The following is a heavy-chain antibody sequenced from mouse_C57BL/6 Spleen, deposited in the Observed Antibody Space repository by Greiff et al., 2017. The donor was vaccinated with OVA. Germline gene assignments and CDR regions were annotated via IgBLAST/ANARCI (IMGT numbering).Heavy chain of an antibody. D-gene: IGHD2-5*01. CDR1: GFTFSSYG. Sequence: EVHLVESGGDLVKPGGSLKLSCAASGFTFSSYGMSWVRQTPDKRLEWVATISSGGSYTYYPDSVKGRFTISRDNAKNTLYLQMSSLKSEDTAMYYCARHSKGDYAMDYWGQGTSVTVSS. CDR2: ISSGGSYT. V-gene: IGHV5-6*01. J-gene: IGHJ4*01. CDR3: ARHSKGDYAMDY.